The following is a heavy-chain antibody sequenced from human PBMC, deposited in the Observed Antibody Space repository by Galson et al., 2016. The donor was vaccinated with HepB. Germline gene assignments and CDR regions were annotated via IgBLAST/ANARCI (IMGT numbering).Heavy chain of an antibody. J-gene: IGHJ5*02. CDR2: ISGSGGTT. V-gene: IGHV3-23*01. CDR1: GFTFSSYA. CDR3: GRDVGP. Sequence: SLRLSCAASGFTFSSYAMTWVRQAPGKGLEWVSAISGSGGTTYYADSVKGRFTISRDSSKNTLFLQMNSLRVEDTAVYYCGRDVGPWGPGTLVTVSS.